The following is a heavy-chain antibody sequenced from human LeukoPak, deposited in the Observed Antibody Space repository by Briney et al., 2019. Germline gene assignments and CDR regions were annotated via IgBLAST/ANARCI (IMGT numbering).Heavy chain of an antibody. D-gene: IGHD2-21*01. J-gene: IGHJ5*02. CDR3: AGDNSVRGETGWFNP. CDR2: ISPSGGST. V-gene: IGHV1-69*05. Sequence: GASVKVSCKASGGTFSSYAISWVRQAPGQGPEWMGVISPSGGSTIYAQKFKGRVTLTRDMSTSTDYLELSSLRSEDTAVYYCAGDNSVRGETGWFNPWGQGTLVTVSS. CDR1: GGTFSSYA.